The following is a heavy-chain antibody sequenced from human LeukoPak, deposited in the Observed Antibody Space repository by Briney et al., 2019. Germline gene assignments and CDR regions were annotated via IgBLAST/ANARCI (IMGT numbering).Heavy chain of an antibody. V-gene: IGHV3-23*01. D-gene: IGHD4-17*01. CDR2: ISISGNKI. CDR1: GLTFSNRA. Sequence: PGGSLTLSSVVAGLTFSNRAMTWVRQAPGNGLEWVSSISISGNKILYADYVKGTFTIYRANSKNTMFLQMNSLQTEDTGVYFCANELRPNDYWGQGTLVTVS. CDR3: ANELRPNDY. J-gene: IGHJ4*02.